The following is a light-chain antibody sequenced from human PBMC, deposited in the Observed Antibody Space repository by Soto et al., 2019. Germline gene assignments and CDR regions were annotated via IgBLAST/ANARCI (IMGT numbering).Light chain of an antibody. CDR1: SSDVGGYNY. CDR3: SSYTTSSTYV. J-gene: IGLJ1*01. CDR2: EVS. V-gene: IGLV2-14*01. Sequence: QSALTQPASVSGSPGQSITISCTGTSSDVGGYNYVSWYQQYPGKAPKLMIYEVSNRPSGVSSRFSGSKSGNTASLTISGLQAEDEADYYCSSYTTSSTYVLGTGTKLTVL.